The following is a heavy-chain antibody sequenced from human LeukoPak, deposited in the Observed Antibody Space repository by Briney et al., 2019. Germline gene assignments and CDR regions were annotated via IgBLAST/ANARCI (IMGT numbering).Heavy chain of an antibody. D-gene: IGHD2-15*01. V-gene: IGHV3-23*01. CDR3: AKRLYCGGGTCTRVFDY. CDR1: GFTFSSYA. CDR2: ISGSGDST. J-gene: IGHJ4*02. Sequence: QPGGSLRLSCAASGFTFSSYAMSWVRRAPGKGLEWVSAISGSGDSTYYADSVKGRFTISRDNSKNTLYLQMNSLRAEDTAVYYCAKRLYCGGGTCTRVFDYWGQGTLVTVSS.